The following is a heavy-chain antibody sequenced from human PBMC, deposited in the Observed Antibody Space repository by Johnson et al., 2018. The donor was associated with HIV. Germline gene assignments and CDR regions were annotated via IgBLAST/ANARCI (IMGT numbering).Heavy chain of an antibody. D-gene: IGHD3-16*01. CDR2: ISYDGSNK. CDR1: GFTFSSYG. V-gene: IGHV3-30*18. J-gene: IGHJ3*02. CDR3: AKDASTLGGDAFDI. Sequence: QVQLVESGGGVVQPGRSLRLSCAASGFTFSSYGMHWVRQAPGKGLEWVAVISYDGSNKYYADSVKGRFTISRDNSKNTLYLQMNSLRAEDTAVYYCAKDASTLGGDAFDIWGQGTMVTVSS.